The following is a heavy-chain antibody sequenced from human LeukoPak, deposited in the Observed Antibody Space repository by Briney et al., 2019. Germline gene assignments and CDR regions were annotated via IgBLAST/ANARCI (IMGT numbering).Heavy chain of an antibody. V-gene: IGHV3-23*01. CDR3: AKKLGSSPGDFFDY. J-gene: IGHJ4*02. CDR1: GFIFSRYA. D-gene: IGHD6-6*01. Sequence: GGSLRLSCAASGFIFSRYAMSWVRQAPGKGLEGVSDINDNGGGTFYADSVKGRFTVSRDNSKNTLYMQMNSLRGGDTAVYYCAKKLGSSPGDFFDYWGQGTLVTVSS. CDR2: INDNGGGT.